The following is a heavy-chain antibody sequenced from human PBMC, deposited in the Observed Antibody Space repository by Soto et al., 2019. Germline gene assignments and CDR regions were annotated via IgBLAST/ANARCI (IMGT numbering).Heavy chain of an antibody. CDR3: ARAGSGYSYYYYYYYMDV. Sequence: GGSLRLSCAASGFTFSSYSMNWVRQAPGKGLEWVANIKQDGSEKYYVDSVKGRFTISRDNAKNSLYLQMNSLRAEDTAVYYCARAGSGYSYYYYYYYMDVWGKGTTVTVSS. V-gene: IGHV3-7*01. D-gene: IGHD3-3*01. CDR2: IKQDGSEK. J-gene: IGHJ6*03. CDR1: GFTFSSYS.